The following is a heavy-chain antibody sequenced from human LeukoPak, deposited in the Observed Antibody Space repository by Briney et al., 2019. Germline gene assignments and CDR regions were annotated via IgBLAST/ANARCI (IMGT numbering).Heavy chain of an antibody. CDR2: ISSSGSIM. Sequence: PGGSLRLSCAASGFTFSDYYMSWIRQAPGKGLEWVSYISSSGSIMYYADSVKGRFTISRDNAKNSLYPQMNSLRAEDTAVYYCAKDHFGSSWPYYIDYWGQGTLVTVSS. J-gene: IGHJ4*02. CDR3: AKDHFGSSWPYYIDY. D-gene: IGHD6-13*01. CDR1: GFTFSDYY. V-gene: IGHV3-11*04.